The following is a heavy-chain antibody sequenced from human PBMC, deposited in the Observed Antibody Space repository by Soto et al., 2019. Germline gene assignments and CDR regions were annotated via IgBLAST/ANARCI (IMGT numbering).Heavy chain of an antibody. V-gene: IGHV3-7*05. Sequence: EVQLVESGGGLVQPGGSLRLSCAASGFTFGNYWMTWVRQAPGKGLEWVANIKGDGSAKYDLYSERGRFTVSRDNAENSLCLQMTILRADDTALYYCAGDGYPGSSGDYLDDCDIGGQGTMVTVSS. CDR3: AGDGYPGSSGDYLDDCDI. CDR2: IKGDGSAK. D-gene: IGHD4-17*01. J-gene: IGHJ3*02. CDR1: GFTFGNYW.